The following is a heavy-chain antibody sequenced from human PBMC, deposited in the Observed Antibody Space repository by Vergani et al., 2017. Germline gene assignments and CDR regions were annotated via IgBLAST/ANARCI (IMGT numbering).Heavy chain of an antibody. CDR1: GFTFSSYG. D-gene: IGHD3/OR15-3a*01. CDR3: ARESADHIGPIGYFDY. Sequence: QVQLVESGGGVVQPGRSLRLSCAASGFTFSSYGMHWVRQAPGKGLEWVAVIWYDGSNKYYADSVKGRFTISRDNSKNTLYLQMNSLRAEDTAVYYCARESADHIGPIGYFDYWGQGTLVTVSS. V-gene: IGHV3-33*01. J-gene: IGHJ4*02. CDR2: IWYDGSNK.